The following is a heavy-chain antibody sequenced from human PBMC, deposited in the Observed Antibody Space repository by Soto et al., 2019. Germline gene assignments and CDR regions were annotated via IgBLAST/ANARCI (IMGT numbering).Heavy chain of an antibody. Sequence: SETLSLTCTVSGGSISSYYWSWIRQPPGKGLEWIGYIYYSGSTNYNPSLKSRVTISVDTSKNQFSLKLSSVTAADTAVYYCARGGRRVGVYYYYYMDVWGKGTTVTVSS. J-gene: IGHJ6*03. D-gene: IGHD3-10*01. CDR1: GGSISSYY. CDR2: IYYSGST. CDR3: ARGGRRVGVYYYYYMDV. V-gene: IGHV4-59*01.